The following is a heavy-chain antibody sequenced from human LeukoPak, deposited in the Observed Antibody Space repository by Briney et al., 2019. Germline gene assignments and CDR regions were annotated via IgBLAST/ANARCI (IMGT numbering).Heavy chain of an antibody. CDR1: GFTFSNYW. CDR2: INRDGSTT. D-gene: IGHD3-10*01. J-gene: IGHJ4*02. Sequence: GGSLRLSCAASGFTFSNYWVHWVRQAPGKGLVWVSRINRDGSTTKYADSVKGRFTVSRDNAKNTLNLQMNSLRAEDTAVYYCARNKKSGESSEIDYWGQGTLVTVSS. V-gene: IGHV3-74*03. CDR3: ARNKKSGESSEIDY.